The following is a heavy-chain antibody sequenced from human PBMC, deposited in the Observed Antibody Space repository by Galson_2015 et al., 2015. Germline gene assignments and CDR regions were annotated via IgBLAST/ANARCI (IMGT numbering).Heavy chain of an antibody. J-gene: IGHJ4*02. D-gene: IGHD6-19*01. V-gene: IGHV1-2*06. CDR1: GYTFTGYY. CDR3: ARVIAVAVGYYFDY. Sequence: SVKVSCKASGYTFTGYYMHWVRQAPGQGLEWMGRINPNSGGTNYAQKFQGRVTLTRGTSISTAYMELSRLRSDDTAVYYCARVIAVAVGYYFDYWGQGTLVTVSS. CDR2: INPNSGGT.